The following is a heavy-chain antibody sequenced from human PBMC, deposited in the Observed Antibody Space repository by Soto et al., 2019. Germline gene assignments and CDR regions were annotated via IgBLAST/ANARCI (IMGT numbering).Heavy chain of an antibody. D-gene: IGHD3-10*01. V-gene: IGHV1-18*01. Sequence: GASVKVSCKASGYTFTSYGISWVRQAPGQGLEWMGWISAYNGNTNYAQKLQGRVTMTTDTSTSTAYMELSSLRSEDTAVYYCATVQFYMGSENDWFDPWGQGTLVTVSS. CDR1: GYTFTSYG. CDR3: ATVQFYMGSENDWFDP. J-gene: IGHJ5*02. CDR2: ISAYNGNT.